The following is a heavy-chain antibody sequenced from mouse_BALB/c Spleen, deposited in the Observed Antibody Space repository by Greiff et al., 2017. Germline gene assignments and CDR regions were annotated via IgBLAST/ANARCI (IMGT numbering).Heavy chain of an antibody. V-gene: IGHV5-9-3*01. CDR2: ISSGGSYT. Sequence: EVKLVESGGGLVKPGGSLKLSCAASGFTFSSYAMSWVRQTPEKRLEWVATISSGGSYTYYPDSVKGRFTISRDNAKNTLYLQMSSLRSEDTAMYYCARLQGYFDYWGQGTTLTVSS. CDR3: ARLQGYFDY. CDR1: GFTFSSYA. J-gene: IGHJ2*01.